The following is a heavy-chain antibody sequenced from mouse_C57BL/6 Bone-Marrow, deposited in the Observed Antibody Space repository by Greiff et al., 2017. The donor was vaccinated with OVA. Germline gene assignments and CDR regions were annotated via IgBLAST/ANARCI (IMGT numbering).Heavy chain of an antibody. J-gene: IGHJ2*01. CDR2: IYPRSGNT. CDR3: ARSDYDPFDY. Sequence: QVHVKQSGAELARPGASVKLSCKASGYTFTSYGISWVKQRTGQGLEWIGEIYPRSGNTYYNEKFKGKATLTADKSSSTAYMELRSLTSEDSAVYFCARSDYDPFDYWGQGTTLTVSS. CDR1: GYTFTSYG. V-gene: IGHV1-81*01. D-gene: IGHD2-4*01.